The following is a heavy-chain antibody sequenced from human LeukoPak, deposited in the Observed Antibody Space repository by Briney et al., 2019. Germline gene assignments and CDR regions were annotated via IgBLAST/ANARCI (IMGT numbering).Heavy chain of an antibody. V-gene: IGHV3-73*01. Sequence: GGSLRLSCAASGFTFSGSAMHWVRQASGKGLEWVGRIRSKANSYATAYAASVKGRFTISRDDSKNTAYLQMSSLKTEDTAVYYCTRGSITMVRGRGNWFDPWGQGTLVTVSS. CDR3: TRGSITMVRGRGNWFDP. CDR2: IRSKANSYAT. J-gene: IGHJ5*02. CDR1: GFTFSGSA. D-gene: IGHD3-10*01.